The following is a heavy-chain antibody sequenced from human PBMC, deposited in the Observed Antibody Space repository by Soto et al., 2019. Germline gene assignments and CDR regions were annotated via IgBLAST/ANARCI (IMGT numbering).Heavy chain of an antibody. V-gene: IGHV1-69*02. CDR1: GGTFSSYT. J-gene: IGHJ4*02. CDR2: IIPILGIA. Sequence: GASVKVSCKASGGTFSSYTISWARQAPGQGLEWMGRIIPILGIANYAQKFQGRVTITADKSTSTAYMELSSLRSEDTAEYYCAVRGGNIVATISGDYWGQGTLVTVSS. D-gene: IGHD5-12*01. CDR3: AVRGGNIVATISGDY.